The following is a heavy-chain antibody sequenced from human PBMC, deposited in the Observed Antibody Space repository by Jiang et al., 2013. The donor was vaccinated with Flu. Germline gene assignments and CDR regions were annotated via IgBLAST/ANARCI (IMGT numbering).Heavy chain of an antibody. CDR2: IDGGGNT. CDR3: AREGGEGSGYLRPSDY. J-gene: IGHJ4*02. Sequence: VSVIDGGGNTYYADSVKGRFTISRDNFKNTLYLQMNSLRAEDTAIYYCAREGGEGSGYLRPSDYWGQGTLVTVSS. D-gene: IGHD3-22*01. V-gene: IGHV3-53*01.